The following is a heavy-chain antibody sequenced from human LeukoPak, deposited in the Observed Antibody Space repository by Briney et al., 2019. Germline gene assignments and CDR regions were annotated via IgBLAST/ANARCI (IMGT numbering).Heavy chain of an antibody. Sequence: GGSLRLSCTGSGFTFSSYWMSWVRQTPGKGLEWVANIKQDGSEKYYVDSVKGRFTTSRDNAKTSLYLQMNSLRAEDAAVYYCARARALYSSGWYGLFDYWGQGTLVTVSS. D-gene: IGHD6-19*01. J-gene: IGHJ4*02. CDR1: GFTFSSYW. CDR2: IKQDGSEK. CDR3: ARARALYSSGWYGLFDY. V-gene: IGHV3-7*01.